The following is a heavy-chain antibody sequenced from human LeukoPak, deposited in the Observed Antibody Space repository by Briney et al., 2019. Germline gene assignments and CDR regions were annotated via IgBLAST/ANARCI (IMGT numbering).Heavy chain of an antibody. Sequence: GTSVKVSCKASGFTFTSSAMQWVRQARGQRLEWIGWIVVGSGNTNYAQKSQERVTITRDMSTSTAYMELSSLRSEDTAVYYCAAYEGRAAAAPFDYWGQGTLVTVSS. D-gene: IGHD6-13*01. CDR1: GFTFTSSA. J-gene: IGHJ4*02. CDR3: AAYEGRAAAAPFDY. CDR2: IVVGSGNT. V-gene: IGHV1-58*02.